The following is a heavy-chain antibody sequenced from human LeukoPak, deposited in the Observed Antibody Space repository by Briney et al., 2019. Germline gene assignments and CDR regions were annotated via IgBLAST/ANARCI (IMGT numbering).Heavy chain of an antibody. Sequence: GSLRLSCAASGFTFSSYSMSWIRKPPGKGLEWIGYISYSGSTYYNPSLKSRVTISLGTSKNQFSLRLTSVTAADTAMYYCARGRNDFDYWGQGTLVTVSS. CDR1: GFTFSSYS. D-gene: IGHD1-1*01. CDR2: ISYSGST. CDR3: ARGRNDFDY. V-gene: IGHV4-59*13. J-gene: IGHJ4*02.